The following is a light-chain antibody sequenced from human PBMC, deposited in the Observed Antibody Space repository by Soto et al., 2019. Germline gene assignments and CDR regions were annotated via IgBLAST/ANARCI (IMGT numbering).Light chain of an antibody. CDR2: GAS. CDR1: QSVSSGY. Sequence: EIVLTQSPRTLSLSPGERATLSCRASQSVSSGYLAWYQQKGGQAPRLLNYGASSRASGIPDRFSGSGSGTDFTLTISRLEAEDFAFYYCQQYGRSPWTFGQGTQVEIK. V-gene: IGKV3-20*01. CDR3: QQYGRSPWT. J-gene: IGKJ1*01.